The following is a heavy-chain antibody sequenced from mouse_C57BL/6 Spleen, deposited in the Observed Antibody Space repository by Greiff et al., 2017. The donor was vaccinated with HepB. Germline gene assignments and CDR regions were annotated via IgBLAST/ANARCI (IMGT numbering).Heavy chain of an antibody. D-gene: IGHD1-1*01. J-gene: IGHJ4*01. V-gene: IGHV1-61*01. CDR3: ASMTTVVARYAMDY. Sequence: VQLQQPGAELVRPGSSVKLSCKASGYTFTSYWMDWVKQRPGQGLEWIGNIYPSDSDTHYNQKFKDKATLTVDKSSSTAYMQLSSLTSEDSAVYYCASMTTVVARYAMDYWGQGTSVTVSS. CDR2: IYPSDSDT. CDR1: GYTFTSYW.